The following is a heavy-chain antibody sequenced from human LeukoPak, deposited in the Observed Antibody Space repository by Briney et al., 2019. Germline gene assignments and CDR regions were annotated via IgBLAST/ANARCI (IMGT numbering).Heavy chain of an antibody. CDR2: MNPNSGNT. D-gene: IGHD3-3*01. CDR3: ARGSYYDFWSGYPRRYYGMDV. Sequence: ASVKVSCKASGYTFTSYGISWVRQATGQGLEWMGWMNPNSGNTGYARKFQGRVTMTRNTSISTAYMELSSLRSEDTAVYYCARGSYYDFWSGYPRRYYGMDVWGQGTTVTVSS. J-gene: IGHJ6*02. V-gene: IGHV1-8*02. CDR1: GYTFTSYG.